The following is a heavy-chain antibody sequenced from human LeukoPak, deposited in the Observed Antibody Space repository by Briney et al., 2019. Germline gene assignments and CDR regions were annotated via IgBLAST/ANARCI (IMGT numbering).Heavy chain of an antibody. Sequence: SETLSLTCIVSGGSISSSSYYWGWIRQPPGKGLEWIGSIYYSGSTYYNPSLKSRVTISVDTSKNQFSLKLSSVTAADTAVYYCARDGTMIGYMDVWGKGTTVTVSS. CDR2: IYYSGST. CDR1: GGSISSSSYY. D-gene: IGHD3-22*01. J-gene: IGHJ6*03. CDR3: ARDGTMIGYMDV. V-gene: IGHV4-39*07.